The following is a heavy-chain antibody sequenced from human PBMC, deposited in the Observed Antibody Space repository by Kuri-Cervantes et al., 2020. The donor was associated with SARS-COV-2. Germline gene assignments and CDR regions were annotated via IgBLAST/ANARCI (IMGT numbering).Heavy chain of an antibody. CDR1: GFTFSSYG. J-gene: IGHJ4*02. CDR2: IKQDGSEK. Sequence: GESLKISCAASGFTFSSYGMHWVRQAPGKGLEWVANIKQDGSEKYYVDSVKGRFTISRDNAKNSLYLQMNSLRAEDTAVYYCARQAHGSGSYDYFDYWGQGTLVTVSS. CDR3: ARQAHGSGSYDYFDY. D-gene: IGHD3-10*01. V-gene: IGHV3-7*03.